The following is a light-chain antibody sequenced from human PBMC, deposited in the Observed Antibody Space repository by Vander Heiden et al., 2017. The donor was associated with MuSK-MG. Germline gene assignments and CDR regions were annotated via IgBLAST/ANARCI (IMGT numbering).Light chain of an antibody. CDR1: RSNIGSNT. V-gene: IGLV1-44*01. J-gene: IGLJ1*01. CDR2: RNN. CDR3: AAWDGRLNDEV. Sequence: QSVLTQPPSASGTPGQRVTISCSGSRSNIGSNTVNWYQQLPGTAPKLLILRNNQRPSGVPDRFSGSKSGTSASLAISGLQSEDEAAYDCAAWDGRLNDEVFGTGTKLTVL.